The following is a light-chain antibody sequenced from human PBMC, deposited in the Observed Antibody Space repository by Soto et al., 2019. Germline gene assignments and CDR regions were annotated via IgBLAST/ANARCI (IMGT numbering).Light chain of an antibody. CDR2: LNSDGSH. Sequence: QPVLTQSPSASASLGASVKLTCTLSSGHSNYAIAWHQQQSEKGPRYLMKLNSDGSHSKGDGIPDRFSGSSSGAERYLTISSLQSEDEADYYCQTWGSGIVLFGGGTTLTVL. CDR3: QTWGSGIVL. CDR1: SGHSNYA. J-gene: IGLJ2*01. V-gene: IGLV4-69*01.